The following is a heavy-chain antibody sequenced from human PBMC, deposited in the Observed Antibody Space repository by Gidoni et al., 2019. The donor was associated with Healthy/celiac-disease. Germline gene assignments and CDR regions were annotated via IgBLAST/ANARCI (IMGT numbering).Heavy chain of an antibody. J-gene: IGHJ4*02. Sequence: EVQLLESGGGLVQPGGSLRLSFSSSGFTFSSYAMSLVRQAPGKGLEWVSAISGSGGSTYYADSVKGRFTISRDNSKNTLYLQMNSLRAEDTAVYYCANGVGAILGSLWGQGTLVTVSS. D-gene: IGHD2-15*01. V-gene: IGHV3-23*01. CDR2: ISGSGGST. CDR3: ANGVGAILGSL. CDR1: GFTFSSYA.